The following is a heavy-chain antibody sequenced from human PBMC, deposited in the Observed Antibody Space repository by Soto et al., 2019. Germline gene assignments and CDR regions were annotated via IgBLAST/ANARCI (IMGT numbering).Heavy chain of an antibody. CDR2: VYHTGDT. Sequence: PSETLSLTCGVSGGTVASSHWWSWVRQSPGRGLEWIGNVYHTGDTNFNPSLQSRVTFSVDKSNNQFSLRLTSVTAADTDVYFCAREIVTAGGNNYFDPWGPGTLVTVSS. CDR3: AREIVTAGGNNYFDP. V-gene: IGHV4-4*02. J-gene: IGHJ5*02. D-gene: IGHD2-21*02. CDR1: GGTVASSHW.